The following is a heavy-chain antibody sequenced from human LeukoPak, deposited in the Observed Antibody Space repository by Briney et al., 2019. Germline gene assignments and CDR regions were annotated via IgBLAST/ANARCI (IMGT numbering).Heavy chain of an antibody. CDR2: IKQDGSEK. Sequence: GGSLRLSCAASGFTFSSYWMSWVRQAPGKGLEWVANIKQDGSEKNYVDSVKGRFTISRDNAKNSLYLQMNSLRAEDTAVYYCAREDTAGSTGYWGQGTLVTVSS. J-gene: IGHJ4*02. V-gene: IGHV3-7*01. CDR1: GFTFSSYW. D-gene: IGHD5-18*01. CDR3: AREDTAGSTGY.